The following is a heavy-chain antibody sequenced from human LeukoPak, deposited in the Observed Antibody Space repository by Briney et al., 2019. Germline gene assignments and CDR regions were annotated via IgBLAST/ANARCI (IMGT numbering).Heavy chain of an antibody. CDR1: GFTLSGYW. J-gene: IGHJ4*02. V-gene: IGHV3-74*01. D-gene: IGHD6-13*01. Sequence: PGGSLRLSCAASGFTLSGYWMHWVRQPPGKGLVWVSRINGDGSTTSYADSVKGRFTISRDNAKNTLYLQMNSLRAEDTAIYYCARVHSSSWPSFDQWGQGTLVTVSS. CDR2: INGDGSTT. CDR3: ARVHSSSWPSFDQ.